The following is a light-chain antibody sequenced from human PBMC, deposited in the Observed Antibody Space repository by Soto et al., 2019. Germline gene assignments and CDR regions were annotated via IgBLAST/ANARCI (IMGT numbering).Light chain of an antibody. Sequence: EIVLTQSPGTLSLSPGERATLSCRASQRVSSSYLAWYQQKPGQAPRLLIYGASSRATGIQDRFSGSGSGTDFTLTISSLEPEDFAVYYCQQHGTSPRTFGQGTKVEIK. V-gene: IGKV3-20*01. CDR2: GAS. CDR1: QRVSSSY. J-gene: IGKJ1*01. CDR3: QQHGTSPRT.